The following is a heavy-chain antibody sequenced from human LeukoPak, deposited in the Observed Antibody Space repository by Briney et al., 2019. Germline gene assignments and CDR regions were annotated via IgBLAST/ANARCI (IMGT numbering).Heavy chain of an antibody. V-gene: IGHV3-21*01. J-gene: IGHJ4*02. CDR2: ISSSSSYI. CDR1: GFTFSDYW. D-gene: IGHD5-12*01. Sequence: GGSLRLSCAASGFTFSDYWMTWVRQAPGKGLEWVSSISSSSSYIYYADSVKGRFTISRDNAKNSLYLQMNSLRAEDTAVYYCARQVPYSGYDGLFDYWGQGTLVTVSS. CDR3: ARQVPYSGYDGLFDY.